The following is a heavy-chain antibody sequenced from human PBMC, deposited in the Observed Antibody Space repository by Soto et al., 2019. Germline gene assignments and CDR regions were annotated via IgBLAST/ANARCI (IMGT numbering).Heavy chain of an antibody. D-gene: IGHD1-20*01. CDR3: ARGGANWNDEFDP. J-gene: IGHJ5*02. CDR2: IIPILGIA. Sequence: ASVKVSCKASGGTFSSYTISWVRQAPGQGLEWMGRIIPILGIANYAQKFQGRVTMTRDTSISTAYMELSRLRSDDTAVYYCARGGANWNDEFDPWGQGTLVTVSS. CDR1: GGTFSSYT. V-gene: IGHV1-69*02.